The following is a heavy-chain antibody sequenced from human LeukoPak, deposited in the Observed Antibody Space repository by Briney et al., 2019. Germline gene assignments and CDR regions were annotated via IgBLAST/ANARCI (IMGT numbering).Heavy chain of an antibody. V-gene: IGHV3-23*01. CDR3: ARGEAFAFDM. Sequence: PGGSLRLSCAAPGFTFSNYAMGWVRQAPGKGLEGVSSINGRDGRTYYADSVRGRFSISSDNSKNTLFLQMNSLRAEDTAVYYCARGEAFAFDMWGQGTMVTVSS. CDR2: INGRDGRT. CDR1: GFTFSNYA. J-gene: IGHJ3*02.